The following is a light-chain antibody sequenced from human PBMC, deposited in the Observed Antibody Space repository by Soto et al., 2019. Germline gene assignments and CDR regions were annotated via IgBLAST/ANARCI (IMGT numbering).Light chain of an antibody. Sequence: QSVLTQPASVSGSPGQSITISCTGTSSDVGGYNYVSWYQQHPGKAPKLMIYDVSNRPSGVSNRFSGSKSGNTASLTISGLQAEDEADYYCRSYTSSSTCVFGTGTKVNVL. CDR1: SSDVGGYNY. CDR2: DVS. V-gene: IGLV2-14*01. J-gene: IGLJ1*01. CDR3: RSYTSSSTCV.